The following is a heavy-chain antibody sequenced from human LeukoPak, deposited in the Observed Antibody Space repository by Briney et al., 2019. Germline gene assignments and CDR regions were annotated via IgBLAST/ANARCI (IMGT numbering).Heavy chain of an antibody. Sequence: SETLSLTCAVYGGSFSGYYWSWIRQPPGKGLGWIGEINHSGSTNYNPSLKSRVTISVDTSKNQFSLKLSSVTAADTAVYYCAREGDSSSWYPFYFDYWGQGTLVTVSS. D-gene: IGHD6-13*01. CDR2: INHSGST. CDR3: AREGDSSSWYPFYFDY. CDR1: GGSFSGYY. V-gene: IGHV4-34*01. J-gene: IGHJ4*02.